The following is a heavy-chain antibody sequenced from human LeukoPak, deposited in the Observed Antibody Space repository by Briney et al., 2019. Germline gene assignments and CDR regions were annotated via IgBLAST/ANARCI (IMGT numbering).Heavy chain of an antibody. Sequence: PSETLALTCEVYGGSFSSHYWSWIRQSPAKGLEWIGEINHSGTTNYNPSLMSRVTISVDTSKNQFSLKLTSVTAADTAVYYCARKLGKGLRMVYFYYGMDVWAKGPRSPSP. CDR2: INHSGTT. CDR3: ARKLGKGLRMVYFYYGMDV. V-gene: IGHV4-34*01. CDR1: GGSFSSHY. J-gene: IGHJ6*02. D-gene: IGHD6-13*01.